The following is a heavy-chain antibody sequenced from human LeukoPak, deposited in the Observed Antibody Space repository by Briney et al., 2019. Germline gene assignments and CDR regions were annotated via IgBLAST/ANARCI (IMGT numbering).Heavy chain of an antibody. D-gene: IGHD3-22*01. CDR1: GFTVSSNY. V-gene: IGHV3-53*01. Sequence: GGSLRLSCAASGFTVSSNYMSWVRQAPGKGLEWVSVIYSGGSTYYADSVKGRFTISRDNSKNTLYLQMNGLRAEDPAVYYCARTYYDGPLGGAFDIWGKGKMVTVSS. J-gene: IGHJ3*02. CDR3: ARTYYDGPLGGAFDI. CDR2: IYSGGST.